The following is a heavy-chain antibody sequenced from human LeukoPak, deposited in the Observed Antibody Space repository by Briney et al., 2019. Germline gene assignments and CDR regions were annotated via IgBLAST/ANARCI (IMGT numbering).Heavy chain of an antibody. CDR1: GFTFSSYW. Sequence: GGSLRLSCAASGFTFSSYWMSWVRQAPGKGLEWVANIKQDGSEKYYVDSVKGRFTISRDNSKNTLYLQMNSLKTEDTAVYYCTTALGTYYYDSSGYYYLFDYWGQGTLVTVSS. CDR2: IKQDGSEK. J-gene: IGHJ4*02. V-gene: IGHV3-7*03. CDR3: TTALGTYYYDSSGYYYLFDY. D-gene: IGHD3-22*01.